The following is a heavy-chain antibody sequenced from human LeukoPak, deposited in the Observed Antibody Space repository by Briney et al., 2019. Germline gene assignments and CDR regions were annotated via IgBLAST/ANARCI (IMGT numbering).Heavy chain of an antibody. D-gene: IGHD3-10*01. CDR3: VRGGFGESDYYMDV. Sequence: GGSLRLSCAASGFTFSSYEMNWVRQAPGKGLEWVSYISSSGSTIYYADSVKGRFTISRDNAKNSVYLQMNSLRAEDTALYYCVRGGFGESDYYMDVWGKGTTVTVSS. CDR2: ISSSGSTI. CDR1: GFTFSSYE. V-gene: IGHV3-48*03. J-gene: IGHJ6*03.